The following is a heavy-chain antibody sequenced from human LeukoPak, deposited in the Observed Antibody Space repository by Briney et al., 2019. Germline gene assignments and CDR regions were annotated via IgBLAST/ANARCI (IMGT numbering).Heavy chain of an antibody. V-gene: IGHV3-15*01. CDR1: GFTFTNAG. Sequence: GGSLRLSCAASGFTFTNAGMSWVRQAPGKGLEWVGRIKSKTGGGTTDYAAPVKGRFTISRDDSKNTLFLQMNSLKTEDTAMYYCTTAVRVTGFDYWGQGTLVTVSS. CDR3: TTAVRVTGFDY. J-gene: IGHJ4*02. D-gene: IGHD2-21*02. CDR2: IKSKTGGGTT.